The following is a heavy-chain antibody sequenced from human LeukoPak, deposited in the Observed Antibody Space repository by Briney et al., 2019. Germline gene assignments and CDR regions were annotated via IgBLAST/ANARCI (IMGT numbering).Heavy chain of an antibody. V-gene: IGHV4-59*01. CDR2: IYHSEST. J-gene: IGHJ5*02. Sequence: SETLSLTCTVSGGSISNYYWYWIRQPPGKGLECIGYIYHSESTNYNPSLKSRVTISVDTSKNQFSLKLRSVTAADTAVYYCAREVGLGMYNWFDPWGQGTLVTVSS. D-gene: IGHD3-16*01. CDR3: AREVGLGMYNWFDP. CDR1: GGSISNYY.